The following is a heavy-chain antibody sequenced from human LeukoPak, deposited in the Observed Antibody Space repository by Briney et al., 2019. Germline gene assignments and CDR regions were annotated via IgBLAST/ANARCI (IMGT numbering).Heavy chain of an antibody. CDR2: IYYSGST. J-gene: IGHJ3*02. V-gene: IGHV4-31*03. CDR3: ARDSSSPYYYDSSRLRAFDI. D-gene: IGHD3-22*01. CDR1: GGSISSGGYY. Sequence: PSETLSLTCTVSGGSISSGGYYWSWIRQHPGKGLEWIGYIYYSGSTYYNPSLKSRVTISVDTSKNQFSLKLSSVTAADTAVYYCARDSSSPYYYDSSRLRAFDIWGQGTMVTVSS.